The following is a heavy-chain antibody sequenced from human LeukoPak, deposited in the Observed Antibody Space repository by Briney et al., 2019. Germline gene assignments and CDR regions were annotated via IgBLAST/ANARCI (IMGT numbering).Heavy chain of an antibody. CDR3: ARSLSTSPTYY. J-gene: IGHJ4*02. V-gene: IGHV1-2*06. CDR2: INPNSGGT. D-gene: IGHD2-2*01. CDR1: GYTFTGYY. Sequence: ASAKVSCKASGYTFTGYYMHWVRQAPGQGLEWMGRINPNSGGTNYAQKFQGRVTMTRDTSISTAYMELSRLRSDDTAVYYCARSLSTSPTYYWGQGTLVTVSS.